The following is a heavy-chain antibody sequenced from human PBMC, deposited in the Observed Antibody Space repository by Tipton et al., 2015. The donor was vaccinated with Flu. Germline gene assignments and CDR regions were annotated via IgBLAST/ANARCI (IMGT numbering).Heavy chain of an antibody. CDR1: GLTFDTYE. CDR2: IDSRSEGD. J-gene: IGHJ4*02. Sequence: SLRLSCVVSGLTFDTYEMNWVRQAPGKGLEWIAYIDSRSEGDDYADSVRGRFSISRDNAKNTLYLQMNSLRPGDTATYYCARDFTSGWYFDYWGQGTLVIVSP. CDR3: ARDFTSGWYFDY. V-gene: IGHV3-48*03. D-gene: IGHD6-19*01.